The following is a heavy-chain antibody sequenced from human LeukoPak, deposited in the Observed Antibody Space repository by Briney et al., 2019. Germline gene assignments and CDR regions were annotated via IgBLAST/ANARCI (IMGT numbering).Heavy chain of an antibody. V-gene: IGHV4-31*03. J-gene: IGHJ4*02. CDR3: ARAWGGYSYGHPFDY. CDR2: IYYSGST. D-gene: IGHD5-18*01. CDR1: GGSISSGGYY. Sequence: SETLSLTCTVSGGSISSGGYYWSWIRQHPGKGLEWIGYIYYSGSTYYNPSLKSRVTISVDTSKNQFSLKLSSVTAADTAVYYCARAWGGYSYGHPFDYWAREPWSPSPQ.